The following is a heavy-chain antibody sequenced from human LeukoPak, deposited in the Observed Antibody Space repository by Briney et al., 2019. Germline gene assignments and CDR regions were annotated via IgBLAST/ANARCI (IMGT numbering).Heavy chain of an antibody. Sequence: GGSLRLSRAASGFTFSSYSMNWVRQAPGKGLEWVSSISSSSSYIYYADSVKGRFTISRDNAKNSLYLQMNSLRAEDTAVYYCVRGSSSWYYFDPWVFDYWGQGTLVTVSS. D-gene: IGHD6-13*01. V-gene: IGHV3-21*01. J-gene: IGHJ4*02. CDR1: GFTFSSYS. CDR3: VRGSSSWYYFDPWVFDY. CDR2: ISSSSSYI.